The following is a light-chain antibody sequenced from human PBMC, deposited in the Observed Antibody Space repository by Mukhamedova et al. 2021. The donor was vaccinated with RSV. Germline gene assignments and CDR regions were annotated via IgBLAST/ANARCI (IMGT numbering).Light chain of an antibody. J-gene: IGLJ2*01. Sequence: GGDNIGNKNAHWYQRKSGQAPVLVIYSDNNRPSGNPERFSGSNSGNTATLTISGAQAGDEADYYCQVWHSNAVVFGGGAKLTVL. CDR2: SDN. CDR1: NIGNKN. CDR3: QVWHSNAVV. V-gene: IGLV3-9*01.